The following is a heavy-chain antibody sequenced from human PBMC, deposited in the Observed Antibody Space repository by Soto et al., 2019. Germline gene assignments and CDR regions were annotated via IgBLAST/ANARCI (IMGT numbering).Heavy chain of an antibody. J-gene: IGHJ6*02. CDR1: GFTLSSDG. V-gene: IGHV3-30*18. CDR2: ISYDGSNK. D-gene: IGHD2-2*01. Sequence: PGGSLRLSCAASGFTLSSDGMHWVRQAPGKGLEWVAVISYDGSNKYYADSVKGRFTSSRDNSKNTLYLQMNSLRAEDTAVYYCAKDRVDCSSTSCYYYYGMDVWGQGTTVTVSS. CDR3: AKDRVDCSSTSCYYYYGMDV.